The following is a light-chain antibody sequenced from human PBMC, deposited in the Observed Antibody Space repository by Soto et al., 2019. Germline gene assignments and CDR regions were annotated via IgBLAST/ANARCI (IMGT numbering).Light chain of an antibody. Sequence: QSVLTQPASVSGSPGQSITISCTGTSSDVGAYNFVSWHQQHPGKAPKLMIYNVYDRPSGISYRFSGSKSGNTASLTISGLQGEDEADYYCSAYTSNRIYVFGPGTKVTVL. J-gene: IGLJ1*01. CDR3: SAYTSNRIYV. CDR1: SSDVGAYNF. CDR2: NVY. V-gene: IGLV2-14*03.